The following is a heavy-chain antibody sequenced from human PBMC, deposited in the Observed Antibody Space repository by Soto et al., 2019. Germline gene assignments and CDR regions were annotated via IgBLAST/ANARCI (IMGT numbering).Heavy chain of an antibody. CDR3: AGEGGVYCSGGSCYFDY. Sequence: QVQLVQSGAEVKKPGASVKVSCKASGYTFTSYGISWVRQAPGQGLEWMGWISAYNGNTNYAQKLQGRVTTTTDTSTSTAYMEPRSLRSDDTAVYYCAGEGGVYCSGGSCYFDYWGQGTLVTVSS. CDR2: ISAYNGNT. V-gene: IGHV1-18*01. D-gene: IGHD2-15*01. CDR1: GYTFTSYG. J-gene: IGHJ4*02.